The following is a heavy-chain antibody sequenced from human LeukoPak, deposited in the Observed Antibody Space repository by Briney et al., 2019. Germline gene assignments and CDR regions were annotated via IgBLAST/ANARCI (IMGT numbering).Heavy chain of an antibody. CDR3: AKVLQYSFDS. Sequence: GGSLRLSCAASGFTFSINAMNWVRQAPGKGLEWVSVISGSGTTTYYTDSVKGRFTISRDNSKNTLDLQMNNLRADDTAVYYCAKVLQYSFDSWGQGTLVTVSS. CDR1: GFTFSINA. V-gene: IGHV3-23*01. D-gene: IGHD4-11*01. J-gene: IGHJ4*02. CDR2: ISGSGTTT.